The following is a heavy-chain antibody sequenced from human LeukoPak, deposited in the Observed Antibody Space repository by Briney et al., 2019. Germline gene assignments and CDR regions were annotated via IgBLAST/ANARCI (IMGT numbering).Heavy chain of an antibody. Sequence: SETLSLTCAVYGGSFSSYYWGWIRQPPGKGLEWIGSIYYSGSTYYNPSLKSRVTISVDTSKNQFSLKLSSVTAADTAVYYCARHVARGSSGLTAFDIWGQGTMVTVSS. V-gene: IGHV4-39*01. CDR1: GGSFSSYY. CDR2: IYYSGST. J-gene: IGHJ3*02. CDR3: ARHVARGSSGLTAFDI. D-gene: IGHD3-22*01.